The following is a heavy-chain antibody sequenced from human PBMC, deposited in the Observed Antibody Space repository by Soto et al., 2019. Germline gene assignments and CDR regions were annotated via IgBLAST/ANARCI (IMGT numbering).Heavy chain of an antibody. V-gene: IGHV1-69*13. D-gene: IGHD3-3*01. CDR1: GGTFSSYA. Sequence: SVKVSCKASGGTFSSYAISWVRQAPGQGLEWMGGIIPIFGTANYAQKIQGRVTITADESTSTAYMELSSLRSEDTAVYYCARQKYDFWSGYYNYYGMDVWGQGTTVTVSS. CDR3: ARQKYDFWSGYYNYYGMDV. CDR2: IIPIFGTA. J-gene: IGHJ6*02.